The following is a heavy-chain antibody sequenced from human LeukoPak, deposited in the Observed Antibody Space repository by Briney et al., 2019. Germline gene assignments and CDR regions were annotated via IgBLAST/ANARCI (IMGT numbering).Heavy chain of an antibody. Sequence: PSETLSLTCTVSGGSISSYYWSWIRQPPGKGPEWIGYIYYSGSTNYNPSLKSRVTISVDTSKNQFSLKLSSVTAADTAVYYCARAVAAAVTLDYWGQGTLVTVSS. CDR3: ARAVAAAVTLDY. D-gene: IGHD6-13*01. V-gene: IGHV4-59*01. CDR2: IYYSGST. J-gene: IGHJ4*02. CDR1: GGSISSYY.